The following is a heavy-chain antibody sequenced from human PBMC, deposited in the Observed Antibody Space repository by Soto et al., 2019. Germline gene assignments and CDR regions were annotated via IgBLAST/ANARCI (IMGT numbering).Heavy chain of an antibody. Sequence: QVQLQESGPGLVRPSQTLSLTCTVSGGSISFDHYHWTWIRQPAGKGLEWIGYIHYSGSVYYNPFLQIRVSISVDTSKNVFSLTLRSVTAADTAVYFCVREDDGGDRDYYGLDVWGQGTTVTVSS. CDR1: GGSISFDHYH. CDR3: VREDDGGDRDYYGLDV. V-gene: IGHV4-30-4*01. D-gene: IGHD2-21*02. J-gene: IGHJ6*02. CDR2: IHYSGSV.